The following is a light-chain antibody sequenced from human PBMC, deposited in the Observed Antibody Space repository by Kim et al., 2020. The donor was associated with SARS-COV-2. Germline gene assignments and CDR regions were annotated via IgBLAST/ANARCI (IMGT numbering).Light chain of an antibody. Sequence: DIVMTQSPDSLAVSLGERATINCMPSQSVLHSSNNKNYLAWYQQKPGQPPKLLIYWASTRESGVPDRFSGSGSGTDFTLTISSLQAEDVAVYYCQQSYSIPLTFGQGTRLEIK. V-gene: IGKV4-1*01. CDR1: QSVLHSSNNKNY. J-gene: IGKJ5*01. CDR3: QQSYSIPLT. CDR2: WAS.